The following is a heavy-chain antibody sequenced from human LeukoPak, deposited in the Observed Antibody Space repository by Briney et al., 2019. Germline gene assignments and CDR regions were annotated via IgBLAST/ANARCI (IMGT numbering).Heavy chain of an antibody. D-gene: IGHD3-9*01. CDR3: ARDHYDILTGYYPLDY. J-gene: IGHJ4*02. CDR1: GFTVSSNY. Sequence: GGSLRLSCAASGFTVSSNYMSWVRQAPGKGLEWVSVIYSGGSTYYADSVKGRFTISRDNSKNTLYLQMNSLRAEDTAVYYCARDHYDILTGYYPLDYWGQGTQVTVSS. V-gene: IGHV3-66*01. CDR2: IYSGGST.